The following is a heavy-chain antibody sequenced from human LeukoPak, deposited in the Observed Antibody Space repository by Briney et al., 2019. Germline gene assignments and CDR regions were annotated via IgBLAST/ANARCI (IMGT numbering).Heavy chain of an antibody. CDR1: GGSISSSSYY. CDR2: IYYSGST. J-gene: IGHJ5*02. Sequence: PSETLSLTCTVSGGSISSSSYYWGWIRQPPGKGLEWIGSIYYSGSTYYNPSLKSRVTISVDTSKNQFSLKLCSVTAADTAVYYCARRERFACWFDPWGQGTLVTVSS. D-gene: IGHD3-10*01. CDR3: ARRERFACWFDP. V-gene: IGHV4-39*01.